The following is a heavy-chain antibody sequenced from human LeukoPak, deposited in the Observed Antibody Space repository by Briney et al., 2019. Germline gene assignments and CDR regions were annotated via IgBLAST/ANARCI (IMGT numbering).Heavy chain of an antibody. CDR3: ARAWWSTGDDAFDI. J-gene: IGHJ3*02. CDR2: IIPIFGTA. Sequence: SVKVSCKASGGTFSSYAISWVRQAPGQGLEWMGGIIPIFGTANYAQKFRGRVTITTDESTSTAYMELSSLRSEDTAVYYCARAWWSTGDDAFDIWGQGTMVTVSS. CDR1: GGTFSSYA. D-gene: IGHD2-8*02. V-gene: IGHV1-69*05.